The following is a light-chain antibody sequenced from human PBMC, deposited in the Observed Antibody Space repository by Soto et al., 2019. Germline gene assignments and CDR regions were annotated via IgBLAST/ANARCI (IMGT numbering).Light chain of an antibody. CDR2: GNS. CDR3: QSYDSSRRGSGI. Sequence: QSVLTQPPSVSGAPGQRVTISCTGSNSNFGAGYDVNWYQQLPGTAPKLVIFGNSNRPSGVTDRFSGSKSGTSASLAITGLQAEDEATYYCQSYDSSRRGSGIFGGGPKLTVL. CDR1: NSNFGAGYD. V-gene: IGLV1-40*01. J-gene: IGLJ2*01.